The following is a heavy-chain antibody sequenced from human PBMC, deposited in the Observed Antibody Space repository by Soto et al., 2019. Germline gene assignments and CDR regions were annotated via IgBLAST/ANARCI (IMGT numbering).Heavy chain of an antibody. V-gene: IGHV5-51*01. J-gene: IGHJ4*02. CDR2: IYPGDSDT. Sequence: PGESLKISCKASGYSFTTYWIGWVRQMPGKGLEWMGIIYPGDSDTRYGPSFQGQVTISADKSISTAYLQWSSLKASDSAMFYCARKDIAGNSVDFWGQGTLVTVSS. D-gene: IGHD6-13*01. CDR1: GYSFTTYW. CDR3: ARKDIAGNSVDF.